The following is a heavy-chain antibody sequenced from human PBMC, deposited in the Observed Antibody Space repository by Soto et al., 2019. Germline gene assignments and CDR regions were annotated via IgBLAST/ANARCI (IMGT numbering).Heavy chain of an antibody. Sequence: GGSLRLSCVASGFTFSTYATGWVRQAPGKGLEWVSSISGSSSTTYYADSVRGRFTISRDRSKNTLYLQMSSLRAEDTALYYCAKNQERELPRVIDFWGQGTLVTVSS. CDR3: AKNQERELPRVIDF. CDR1: GFTFSTYA. D-gene: IGHD1-7*01. J-gene: IGHJ4*02. V-gene: IGHV3-23*01. CDR2: ISGSSSTT.